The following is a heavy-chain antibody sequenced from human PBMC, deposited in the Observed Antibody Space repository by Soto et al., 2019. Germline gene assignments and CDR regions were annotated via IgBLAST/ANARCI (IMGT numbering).Heavy chain of an antibody. V-gene: IGHV4-34*01. CDR3: ERGWGGRLYYYGMDV. D-gene: IGHD7-27*01. Sequence: QVQLQQWGAGLLKPSETLSLTCAVYGGSFSGYYWSWIRQPPGKGLEWIGEINHSGSTNYNPSLKSRVTISVDTSKNQFSLKLSSVTAADTAVYYCERGWGGRLYYYGMDVWGQGTTVTVSS. CDR1: GGSFSGYY. J-gene: IGHJ6*02. CDR2: INHSGST.